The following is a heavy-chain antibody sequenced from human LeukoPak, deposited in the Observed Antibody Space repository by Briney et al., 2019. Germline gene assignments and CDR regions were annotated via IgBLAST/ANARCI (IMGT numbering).Heavy chain of an antibody. D-gene: IGHD2-2*01. CDR2: ISSNGGST. CDR1: GFTFSSYA. J-gene: IGHJ4*02. V-gene: IGHV3-64D*06. CDR3: VKGPARGEYQPLSGSPWH. Sequence: PGGSLRLSCSASGFTFSSYAMHWVRQAPGKGLEYVSAISSNGGSTYYADSVKGRFTISRDNSKNTLYLQMSSLRAEDTAVYYCVKGPARGEYQPLSGSPWHWGQGTLVTVSS.